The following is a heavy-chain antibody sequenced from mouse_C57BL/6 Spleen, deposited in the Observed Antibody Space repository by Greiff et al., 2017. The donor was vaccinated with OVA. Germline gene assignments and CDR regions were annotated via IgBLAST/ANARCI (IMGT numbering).Heavy chain of an antibody. CDR1: GYTFTSYW. V-gene: IGHV1-64*01. CDR3: ARRGYGSSYGFAY. D-gene: IGHD1-1*01. Sequence: VKLMESGAELVKPGASVKLSCKASGYTFTSYWMHWVKQRPGQGLEWIGMIHPNSGSTNYNEKFKSKATLTVDKSSSTAYMQLSSLTSEDSAVYYCARRGYGSSYGFAYWGQGTLVTVSA. J-gene: IGHJ3*01. CDR2: IHPNSGST.